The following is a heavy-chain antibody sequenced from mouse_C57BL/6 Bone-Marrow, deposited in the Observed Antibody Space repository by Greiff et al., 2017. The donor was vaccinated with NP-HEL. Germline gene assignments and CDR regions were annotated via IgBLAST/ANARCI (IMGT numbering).Heavy chain of an antibody. V-gene: IGHV1-42*01. Sequence: EVQLQQSGPELVKPGASVKISCKASGYSFTGYYMNWVKQSPEKSLEWIGEINPSTGGTTYNQKFKAKATLTVDKSSSTAYMQLKSLTSEDAAVYYCARFYCSSRGYAMDYWGQGTSVTVSS. CDR3: ARFYCSSRGYAMDY. J-gene: IGHJ4*01. CDR2: INPSTGGT. D-gene: IGHD1-1*01. CDR1: GYSFTGYY.